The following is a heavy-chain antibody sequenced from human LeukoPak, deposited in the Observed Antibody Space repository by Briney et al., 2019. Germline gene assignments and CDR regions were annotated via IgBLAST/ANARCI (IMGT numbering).Heavy chain of an antibody. D-gene: IGHD3-22*01. Sequence: GRSLRLSCAAYGFTFGTSGMHWVRQAPGKGLEWVAVIWYDGSNKYYADSVKGRFTISRDNSKNTLYLQMNSLRAEDTAVYYCAKGVPSYYYDSSGYYYPYYFDYWGQGTLVTVSS. CDR1: GFTFGTSG. V-gene: IGHV3-33*06. J-gene: IGHJ4*02. CDR2: IWYDGSNK. CDR3: AKGVPSYYYDSSGYYYPYYFDY.